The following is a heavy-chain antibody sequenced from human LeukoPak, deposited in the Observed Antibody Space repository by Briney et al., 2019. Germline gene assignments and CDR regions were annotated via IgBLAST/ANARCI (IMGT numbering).Heavy chain of an antibody. CDR3: AKLPGRAADY. CDR2: ISGSGGST. CDR1: GFTFSSYG. V-gene: IGHV3-23*01. J-gene: IGHJ4*02. Sequence: GGSLRLSCAASGFTFSSYGMHWVRQAPGKGLEWVSAISGSGGSTYYADSVKGRFAISRDNSKNTLYLQMNSLRAEDTAVYYCAKLPGRAADYWGQGTLVTVSS.